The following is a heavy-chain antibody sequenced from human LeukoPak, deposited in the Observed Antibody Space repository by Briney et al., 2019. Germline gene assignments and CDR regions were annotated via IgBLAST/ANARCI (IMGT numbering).Heavy chain of an antibody. D-gene: IGHD1-26*01. CDR3: ARVSGSYPIYYFDY. V-gene: IGHV4-39*07. J-gene: IGHJ4*02. CDR2: IYYSGST. Sequence: PSETLSLTCTVSGGSISSSSYYWGWIRQPPGKGLEWIGSIYYSGSTYYNPSLKSRVTISVDTSKNQFSLKLSSVTAADTAVYYCARVSGSYPIYYFDYWGQGTLDTVSS. CDR1: GGSISSSSYY.